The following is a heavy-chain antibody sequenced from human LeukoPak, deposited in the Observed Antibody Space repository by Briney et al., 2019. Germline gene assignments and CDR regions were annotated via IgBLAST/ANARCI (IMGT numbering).Heavy chain of an antibody. J-gene: IGHJ4*02. CDR3: AAGLPHDWLPTDY. CDR2: FDPEDGET. Sequence: ASVKVSCEVSGYTLTELSMHWVRQAPGKGLEWMGAFDPEDGETIYAQKFQGRVTMTEDTSTDTAYMELSSLRSEDTAVYYCAAGLPHDWLPTDYWGQGTLVTVSS. V-gene: IGHV1-24*01. CDR1: GYTLTELS. D-gene: IGHD3-9*01.